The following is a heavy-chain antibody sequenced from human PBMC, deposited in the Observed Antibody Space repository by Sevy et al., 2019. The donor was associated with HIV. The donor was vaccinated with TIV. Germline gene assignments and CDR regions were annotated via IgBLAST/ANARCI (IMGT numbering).Heavy chain of an antibody. D-gene: IGHD6-19*01. V-gene: IGHV4-61*01. CDR3: AGGSAEVAGKPHFDH. CDR1: GGSVNSGPYY. J-gene: IGHJ4*02. CDR2: IYSSGST. Sequence: SETLSLTCTVSGGSVNSGPYYWSWIRQPPGKGLEWIGYIYSSGSTNYDPSLKRRVTISVDTSKNQFSLNLISVTAADTAVYYCAGGSAEVAGKPHFDHWGQGTLVTVSS.